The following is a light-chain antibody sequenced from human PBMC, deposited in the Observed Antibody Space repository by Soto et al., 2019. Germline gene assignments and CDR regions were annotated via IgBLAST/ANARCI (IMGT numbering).Light chain of an antibody. V-gene: IGLV1-40*01. J-gene: IGLJ1*01. Sequence: QDVLTQPPSVSGAPGQRVTISCTGSSSNIGAGYDVHWYQQLPGTAPKLLIYGNSNRPSGVPDRFSGSKSGTSASLAITGFQAEDEADYYCQSYDSSLNGRVFGTGTKVTVL. CDR1: SSNIGAGYD. CDR3: QSYDSSLNGRV. CDR2: GNS.